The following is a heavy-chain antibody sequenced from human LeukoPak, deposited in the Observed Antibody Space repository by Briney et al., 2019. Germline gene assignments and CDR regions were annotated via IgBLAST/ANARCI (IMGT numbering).Heavy chain of an antibody. J-gene: IGHJ5*02. CDR2: INPNSGGT. CDR1: GYTFTGYY. Sequence: GASVKVSCKASGYTFTGYYMHWVRQAPGQGLEWMGWINPNSGGTNYAQKFRGWVTMTRDTSISTAYMELSRLRSDDTAVYYCARGVRGSSWLNWFDPWGQGTLVTVSS. CDR3: ARGVRGSSWLNWFDP. V-gene: IGHV1-2*04. D-gene: IGHD6-13*01.